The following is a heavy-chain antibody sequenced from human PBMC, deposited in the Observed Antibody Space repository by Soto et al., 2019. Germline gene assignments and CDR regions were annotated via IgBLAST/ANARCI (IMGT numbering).Heavy chain of an antibody. D-gene: IGHD6-19*01. V-gene: IGHV3-72*01. J-gene: IGHJ6*02. CDR1: GLIFSDYH. CDR2: IRRKANSYTT. CDR3: AMLGGWSGGSSGMDV. Sequence: EVQLVESGGGLVQPGGSLRLSCAASGLIFSDYHMDWVRQAPGKGLESVGRIRRKANSYTTEYAASVKGRFTISRDDSKNSLYLQMNSLKSEDTAVYYSAMLGGWSGGSSGMDVWGQGTTVTVSS.